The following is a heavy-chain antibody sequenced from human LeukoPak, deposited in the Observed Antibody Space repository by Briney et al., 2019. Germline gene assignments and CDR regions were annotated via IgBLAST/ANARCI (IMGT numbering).Heavy chain of an antibody. J-gene: IGHJ6*02. CDR1: ATYG. CDR2: ISPYNGNT. Sequence: GASVKVSCKASATYGISWVRQAPGQGLEWMGWISPYNGNTDYAQKLQGRLTMTTDTSTSTAYMELRSLRSDDTAVYYCARILLTGYSPYGMDVWSQGTTVTVSS. V-gene: IGHV1-18*01. D-gene: IGHD7-27*01. CDR3: ARILLTGYSPYGMDV.